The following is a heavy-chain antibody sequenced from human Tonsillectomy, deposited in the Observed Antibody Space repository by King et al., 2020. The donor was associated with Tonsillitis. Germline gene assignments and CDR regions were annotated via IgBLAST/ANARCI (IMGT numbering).Heavy chain of an antibody. CDR1: GATFTSYT. CDR3: ARVAKTSGYDVYYFDY. D-gene: IGHD5-12*01. V-gene: IGHV1-69*01. J-gene: IGHJ4*02. Sequence: QLVQSGAEVKKPGSSVKVSCRASGATFTSYTIIWVRQAPGQGLEWMGGIIPLSRTSNYAQKFKGRVSITADESTGTAYMDLSSLRSEDTAVYFCARVAKTSGYDVYYFDYWGQGTLVTVSS. CDR2: IIPLSRTS.